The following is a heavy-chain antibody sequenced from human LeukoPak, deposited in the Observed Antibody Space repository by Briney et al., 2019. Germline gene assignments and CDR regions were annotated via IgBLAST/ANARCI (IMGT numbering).Heavy chain of an antibody. Sequence: GGSLRLSCAASGFTFSSYAMHWVRQAPGKGLEYVSAISSNGGSTYYANSVKGRFTISGDNSKNTLYLQMGSLRAEDMAVYYCARGSGYYVIDYFDYWGQGTLVTVSS. CDR2: ISSNGGST. D-gene: IGHD3-22*01. J-gene: IGHJ4*02. CDR3: ARGSGYYVIDYFDY. CDR1: GFTFSSYA. V-gene: IGHV3-64*01.